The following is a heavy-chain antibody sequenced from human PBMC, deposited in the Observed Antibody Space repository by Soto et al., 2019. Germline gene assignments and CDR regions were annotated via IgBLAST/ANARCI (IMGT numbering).Heavy chain of an antibody. V-gene: IGHV1-69*02. D-gene: IGHD4-17*01. CDR3: ARGRGGDDYGDYVLQDPTWFDP. J-gene: IGHJ5*02. CDR2: IIPVLGIA. Sequence: QVQLVQSGAEVKKPGSSGKVSCKASGGTFSTHTISWVRQAPGQGLEWMGRIIPVLGIANYAQRFQGRVTMTADTSTSTAYMELSSLRSEDTAVYYCARGRGGDDYGDYVLQDPTWFDPWGQGTLVTVSS. CDR1: GGTFSTHT.